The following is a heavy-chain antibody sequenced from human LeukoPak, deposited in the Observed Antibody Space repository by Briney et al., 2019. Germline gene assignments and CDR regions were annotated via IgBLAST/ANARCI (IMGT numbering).Heavy chain of an antibody. V-gene: IGHV3-7*01. CDR1: GFTFSSYW. Sequence: TGGSLRLSCAASGFTFSSYWMSWVRQAPGKGLEWVANIKQDGSEKYYVDSVKGRFTISRDNAKNSLYLQMNSLRAEDTAVYYCARALETGYSSSWYSLTFDYWGQGTLVTVSS. J-gene: IGHJ4*02. D-gene: IGHD6-13*01. CDR3: ARALETGYSSSWYSLTFDY. CDR2: IKQDGSEK.